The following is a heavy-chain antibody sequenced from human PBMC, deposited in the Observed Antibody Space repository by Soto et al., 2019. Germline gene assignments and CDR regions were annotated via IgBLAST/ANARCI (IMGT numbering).Heavy chain of an antibody. Sequence: PSETLSLTCTVSGGSISSGGYYWSWIRQHPGKGLEWIGYIYYSGSTYYNPSLKSRVTISVDTSKNQFSLKLSSVTAADTAVYYCARVPLGTLRSNYLKYNWFDPWGQGTLVTVSS. CDR3: ARVPLGTLRSNYLKYNWFDP. V-gene: IGHV4-31*03. CDR1: GGSISSGGYY. J-gene: IGHJ5*02. CDR2: IYYSGST. D-gene: IGHD4-4*01.